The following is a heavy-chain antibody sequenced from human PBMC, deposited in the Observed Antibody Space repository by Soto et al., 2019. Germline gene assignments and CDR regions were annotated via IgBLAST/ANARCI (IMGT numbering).Heavy chain of an antibody. J-gene: IGHJ6*02. CDR1: GASITSGGSY. CDR2: ILYSEKN. Sequence: SETLSLTCSVSGASITSGGSYWTWIRQHPGKGLEWIGNILYSEKNYYNPSLKSRVTISLDTSKNQFSLKVNSVTAADTAVYYCVRDRGTTLRMDAWGQGTTVTV. V-gene: IGHV4-31*03. D-gene: IGHD3-10*01. CDR3: VRDRGTTLRMDA.